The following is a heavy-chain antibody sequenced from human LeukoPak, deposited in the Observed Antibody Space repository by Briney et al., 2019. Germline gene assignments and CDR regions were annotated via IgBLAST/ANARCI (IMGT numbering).Heavy chain of an antibody. CDR1: GFTVSTNY. CDR2: IYSAGST. CDR3: ARNPYSSAWYAD. Sequence: GGSLRLSCAASGFTVSTNYMSWVRQAPGKGLEWVSLIYSAGSTYYADSVKDRFTISRDNSKNTLYLQMNSLRVEDTAVYYCARNPYSSAWYADWGQGTLVTVSS. D-gene: IGHD6-19*01. J-gene: IGHJ4*02. V-gene: IGHV3-66*01.